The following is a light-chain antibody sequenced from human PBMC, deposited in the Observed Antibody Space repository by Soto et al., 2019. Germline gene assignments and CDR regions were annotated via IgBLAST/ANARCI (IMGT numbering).Light chain of an antibody. CDR3: LQDHSYPLT. V-gene: IGKV1-6*01. CDR1: QGIGND. J-gene: IGKJ4*01. CDR2: AAS. Sequence: AIQMTQSPSSLSASVGDRVTITCRASQGIGNDLGWYQQKSGKAPKLLIYAASNLQGGVPSRFSGSGSGTDFTLTISGLQPEDVATYYCLQDHSYPLTFGGGNKVEI.